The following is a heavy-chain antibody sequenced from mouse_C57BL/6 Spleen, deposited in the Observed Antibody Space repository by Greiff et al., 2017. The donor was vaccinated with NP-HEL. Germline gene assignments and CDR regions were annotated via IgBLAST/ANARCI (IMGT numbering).Heavy chain of an antibody. CDR1: GYAFSSSW. D-gene: IGHD3-3*01. J-gene: IGHJ4*01. V-gene: IGHV1-82*01. Sequence: QVQLQQSGPELVKPGASVKISCKASGYAFSSSWMNWVKQRPGKGLEWIGRIYPGDGDTNYTGKFKGKATLTADKSSSTAYMQLSSLTSEDSAVYFCAREELGLYYAMDYWGQGTSVTVSS. CDR3: AREELGLYYAMDY. CDR2: IYPGDGDT.